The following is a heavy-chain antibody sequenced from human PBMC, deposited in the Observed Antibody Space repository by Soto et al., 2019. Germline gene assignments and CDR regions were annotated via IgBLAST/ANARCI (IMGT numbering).Heavy chain of an antibody. CDR3: ARASSPRDPWLDY. CDR1: GFTFSDDY. D-gene: IGHD5-18*01. Sequence: PXGSLRLSCRASGFTFSDDYMSWIRQAPGKGLEWVSYISSSGGTIYYADSVKGRFTISRDNAKNSLFLQMNSLRADDTAVYYCARASSPRDPWLDYWGQGTLVTVSS. J-gene: IGHJ4*02. V-gene: IGHV3-11*01. CDR2: ISSSGGTI.